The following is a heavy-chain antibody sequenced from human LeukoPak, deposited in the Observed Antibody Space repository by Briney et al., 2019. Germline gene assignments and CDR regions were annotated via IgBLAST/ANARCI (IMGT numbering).Heavy chain of an antibody. V-gene: IGHV4-34*01. CDR3: ARLNYYDSSGYYHPYYYYYYMDV. D-gene: IGHD3-22*01. CDR2: INHSGST. Sequence: PSETLSLTCAVYGGSFSGYYWSWIRQPPGKGLEWMGEINHSGSTNYNPSLKSLVTISVDTSKNQFSLKLSSVTAADTAVYYGARLNYYDSSGYYHPYYYYYYMDVWGKGTTVTVSS. CDR1: GGSFSGYY. J-gene: IGHJ6*03.